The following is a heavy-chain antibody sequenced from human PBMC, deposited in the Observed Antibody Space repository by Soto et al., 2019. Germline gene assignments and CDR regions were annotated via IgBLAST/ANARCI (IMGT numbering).Heavy chain of an antibody. J-gene: IGHJ4*02. CDR3: AKDNNFRYKRPTAHYFDY. Sequence: QVQLVESGGGVVQPGRSLRLSCAASGFTFNSFDMAWVRQAPGKGLEWVALISFDGGRQYYADSVKGRFTISRDNSKNMVYLQMNSIKTEDTAVYYCAKDNNFRYKRPTAHYFDYWGQGTLVTVSS. V-gene: IGHV3-30*18. CDR2: ISFDGGRQ. D-gene: IGHD2-21*02. CDR1: GFTFNSFD.